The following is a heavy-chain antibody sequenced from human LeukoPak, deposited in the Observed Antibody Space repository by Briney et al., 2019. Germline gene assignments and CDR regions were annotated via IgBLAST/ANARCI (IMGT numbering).Heavy chain of an antibody. CDR2: IIPIFGTA. CDR3: ARDYYDSSGYYLSFDY. Sequence: SVKVSCKASGGTFSSYAISWVRQAPGQGLEWMGGIIPIFGTANYAQKFQGRVTITADESTSTAYMELSSLRSEDTAVYYCARDYYDSSGYYLSFDYWGREPWSPSPQ. V-gene: IGHV1-69*01. CDR1: GGTFSSYA. J-gene: IGHJ4*02. D-gene: IGHD3-22*01.